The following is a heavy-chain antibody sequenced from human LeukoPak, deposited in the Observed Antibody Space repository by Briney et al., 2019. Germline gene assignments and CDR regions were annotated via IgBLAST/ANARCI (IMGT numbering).Heavy chain of an antibody. V-gene: IGHV4-34*01. Sequence: SETLSLTCAVYGGSFSGYYWSWIRQPPGRGLEWIGSIYYSGSTYHNPSLKSRVTISVDTSKNQFSLKLSSVTAADTAVYYCARVVVVAATRYFGMDVWGQGTTVTVSS. CDR1: GGSFSGYY. J-gene: IGHJ6*02. D-gene: IGHD6-19*01. CDR3: ARVVVVAATRYFGMDV. CDR2: IYYSGST.